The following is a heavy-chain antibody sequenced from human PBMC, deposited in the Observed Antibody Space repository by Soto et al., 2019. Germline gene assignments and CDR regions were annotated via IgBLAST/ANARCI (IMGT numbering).Heavy chain of an antibody. D-gene: IGHD2-15*01. CDR2: VNHSGST. CDR1: GGSFSGYY. J-gene: IGHJ4*02. V-gene: IGHV4-34*01. Sequence: ETLSLTCAVYGGSFSGYYWSWIRQPPGKGLGWIGEVNHSGSTNYNPSLKSRVTISVDTSKNQFSLKLSSVTAADTAVYYCARARRGGSCYDYWGQGTLVTVSS. CDR3: ARARRGGSCYDY.